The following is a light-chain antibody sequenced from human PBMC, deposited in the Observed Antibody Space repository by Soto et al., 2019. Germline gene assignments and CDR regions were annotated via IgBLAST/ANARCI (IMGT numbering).Light chain of an antibody. CDR1: QSISSY. V-gene: IGKV1-39*01. CDR2: AAS. CDR3: LQSYSIPYT. J-gene: IGKJ2*01. Sequence: DIPLNESPSSLSASLGYRFTITCLASQSISSYLNWYQQKPGKAPKLLINAASSLQSGVPLRFSGGGSGTDFTLTISYLQPEDFATYYCLQSYSIPYTLGPGTKVDIK.